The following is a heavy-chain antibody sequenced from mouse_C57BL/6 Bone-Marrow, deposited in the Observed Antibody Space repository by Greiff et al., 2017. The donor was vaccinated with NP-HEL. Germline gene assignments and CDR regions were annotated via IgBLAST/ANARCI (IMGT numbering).Heavy chain of an antibody. D-gene: IGHD3-2*02. CDR1: GYTFTSYW. CDR2: IDPSDSYN. J-gene: IGHJ3*01. CDR3: ARLSSGYGIFAC. Sequence: QVQLQQPGAELVMPGASVKLSCKASGYTFTSYWMHWVKQRPGQGLEWIGEIDPSDSYNNYNQKFKGKSTLTVDKSSSTAYMQLSSLTSEDSAVYYCARLSSGYGIFACWGQGTLVTVSA. V-gene: IGHV1-69*01.